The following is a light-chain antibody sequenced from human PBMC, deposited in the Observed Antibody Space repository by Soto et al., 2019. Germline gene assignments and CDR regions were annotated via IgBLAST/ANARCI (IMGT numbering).Light chain of an antibody. J-gene: IGLJ2*01. V-gene: IGLV2-8*01. CDR2: DVS. CDR1: NSDVGGYNF. Sequence: QSAPTQPPSASGSPGQSVTISCTGTNSDVGGYNFVSWYQKHPGKVPKVIIFDVSKRPSGFPDRFSGSKSGNTASLTVSGLQPEDEADYYCSSYAGGNRVVFGGGTKLTVL. CDR3: SSYAGGNRVV.